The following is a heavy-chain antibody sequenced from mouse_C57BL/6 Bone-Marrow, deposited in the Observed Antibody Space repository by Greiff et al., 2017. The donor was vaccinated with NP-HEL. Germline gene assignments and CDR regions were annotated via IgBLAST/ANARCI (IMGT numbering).Heavy chain of an antibody. CDR3: ASLGDY. CDR1: GYTFTSYW. Sequence: QVQLQQSGAELVKPGASVKLSCKASGYTFTSYWMQWVKQRPGQGLEWIGEIDPSDSYTNYNQKFKGKATLTVDTSSSTAYMQLSSLTSEDSAVYYCASLGDYWGQGTTLTVSS. J-gene: IGHJ2*01. V-gene: IGHV1-50*01. CDR2: IDPSDSYT.